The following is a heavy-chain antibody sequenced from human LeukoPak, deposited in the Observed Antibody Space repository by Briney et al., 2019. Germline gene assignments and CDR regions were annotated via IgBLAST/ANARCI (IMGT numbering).Heavy chain of an antibody. CDR1: GFTFSSYG. J-gene: IGHJ4*02. Sequence: PGGSLRLSCAASGFTFSSYGMHWVRQAPGKGLEWVAFIRYDGSNKYYADSVKGRFTISRDNSKNTLYLQMNSLRSDDTAVYYCARVNDISYYDFWSGYSNFDYWGQGTLVTVSS. V-gene: IGHV3-30*02. CDR3: ARVNDISYYDFWSGYSNFDY. D-gene: IGHD3-3*01. CDR2: IRYDGSNK.